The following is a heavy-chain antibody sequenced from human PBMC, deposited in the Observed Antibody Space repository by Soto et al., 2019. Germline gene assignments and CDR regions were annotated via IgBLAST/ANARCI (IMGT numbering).Heavy chain of an antibody. J-gene: IGHJ4*02. CDR3: VRFGGAAAGPGDY. D-gene: IGHD6-13*01. CDR2: ISTSGTTI. CDR1: EFTFSSYE. Sequence: PGGSLRLSCVASEFTFSSYEMNWVRQYPGKGLEWVSHISTSGTTIYYTDSVKGRFTISRDNAKKSLYLQMNSLRAEDTAVYYCVRFGGAAAGPGDYWGQGTLVTVSS. V-gene: IGHV3-48*03.